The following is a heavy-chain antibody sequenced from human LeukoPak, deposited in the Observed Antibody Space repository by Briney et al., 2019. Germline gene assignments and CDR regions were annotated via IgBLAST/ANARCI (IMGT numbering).Heavy chain of an antibody. D-gene: IGHD3-22*01. CDR3: ARVAMIVAKPYDY. Sequence: GGSLRLSCAASGFTFSGSGMHWVRQAPGKGLEWVAFIRYHGSDKFYADSVKGRLTISRDNSKNTLYLQMNSLRAEDTAVYYCARVAMIVAKPYDYWGQGTLVTVSS. CDR2: IRYHGSDK. V-gene: IGHV3-30*02. CDR1: GFTFSGSG. J-gene: IGHJ4*02.